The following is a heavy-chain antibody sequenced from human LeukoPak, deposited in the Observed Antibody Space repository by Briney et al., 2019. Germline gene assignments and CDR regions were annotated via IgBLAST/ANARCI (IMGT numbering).Heavy chain of an antibody. Sequence: PSETLSLTCTVSGYSISSGYYWGWIRQPPGKGLEWIGSIYHSGGTYYNPSLKSRVTISVDTSKNQFSLKLSSVTAADTAVYYCASPAMAFIDQGRYNYYYYMDVWGKGTTVTVSS. V-gene: IGHV4-38-2*02. D-gene: IGHD5-18*01. CDR2: IYHSGGT. CDR1: GYSISSGYY. CDR3: ASPAMAFIDQGRYNYYYYMDV. J-gene: IGHJ6*03.